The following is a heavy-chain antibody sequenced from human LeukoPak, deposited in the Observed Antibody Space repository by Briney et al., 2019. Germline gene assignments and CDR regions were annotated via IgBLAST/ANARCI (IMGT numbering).Heavy chain of an antibody. CDR3: AKDGYYDSSGSSTSAGYFQH. V-gene: IGHV3-7*01. D-gene: IGHD3-22*01. CDR2: IKQDGSEK. J-gene: IGHJ1*01. CDR1: GFTFFSYW. Sequence: PGGSLRLSCAASGFTFFSYWMRWVRQAPGKALEWVANIKQDGSEKYYVDSVKGRFTISRDNAKNSLYLQMNSLRAEDTAVYYSAKDGYYDSSGSSTSAGYFQHWGQGTLVTVSS.